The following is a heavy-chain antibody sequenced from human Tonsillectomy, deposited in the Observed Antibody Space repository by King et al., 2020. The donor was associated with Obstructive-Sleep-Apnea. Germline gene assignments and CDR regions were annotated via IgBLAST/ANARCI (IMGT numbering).Heavy chain of an antibody. CDR3: ARRDTAMARFDY. D-gene: IGHD5-18*01. J-gene: IGHJ4*02. V-gene: IGHV5-51*01. CDR1: GYSFTNYW. Sequence: QLVQSGAEVKKPGESLKISCKGSGYSFTNYWIGWVRQMPGKGLEWMGIIYPGDSDTRYSPSFQGQVTISADKSIRTAYLQWTSLKASDSAMYFCARRDTAMARFDYWGQGTLVTVSS. CDR2: IYPGDSDT.